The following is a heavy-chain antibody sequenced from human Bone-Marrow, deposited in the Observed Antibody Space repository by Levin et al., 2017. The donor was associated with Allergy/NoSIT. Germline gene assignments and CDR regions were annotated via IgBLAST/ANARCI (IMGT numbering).Heavy chain of an antibody. CDR2: IITTGGDT. V-gene: IGHV3-23*01. CDR1: GFTFSSGA. CDR3: AGRSVGTSGYPFDY. Sequence: GGSLRLSCGASGFTFSSGARGWVRQAPGKGLEWVPIIITTGGDTYYADSVKGRFTVSRDNSKDTLYLQMNTLRADDTAIYYCAGRSVGTSGYPFDYWGQGTLVTVSS. D-gene: IGHD3-22*01. J-gene: IGHJ4*02.